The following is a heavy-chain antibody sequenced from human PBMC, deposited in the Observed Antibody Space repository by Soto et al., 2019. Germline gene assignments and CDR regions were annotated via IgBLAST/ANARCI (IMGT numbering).Heavy chain of an antibody. Sequence: EVQLLESGGGLVQPGGSLRLSCAASGFTFSSYAMSWVRQAPGKGLEWVSAISGSGGSTYYADSVKGRFTISRDNSKNTLYLQMNSLRAEDTAVYYCAKDKDYDYIWGSYRSPSSYFDYWGQGTLVTVSS. CDR1: GFTFSSYA. J-gene: IGHJ4*02. CDR3: AKDKDYDYIWGSYRSPSSYFDY. V-gene: IGHV3-23*01. D-gene: IGHD3-16*02. CDR2: ISGSGGST.